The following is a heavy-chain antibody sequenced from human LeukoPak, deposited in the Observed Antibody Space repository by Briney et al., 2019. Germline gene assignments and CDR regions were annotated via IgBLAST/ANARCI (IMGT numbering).Heavy chain of an antibody. J-gene: IGHJ6*02. Sequence: PGGSLRLSCAASGFTFSIYAMSWVRQAPGKGPEWISALSANGVSTYYADSVKGRFTISRDNSKNTLYLQMNGLRVEDSALYYCAKDRSCGLDVWGHGTMVTVSS. CDR3: AKDRSCGLDV. V-gene: IGHV3-23*01. CDR2: LSANGVST. CDR1: GFTFSIYA.